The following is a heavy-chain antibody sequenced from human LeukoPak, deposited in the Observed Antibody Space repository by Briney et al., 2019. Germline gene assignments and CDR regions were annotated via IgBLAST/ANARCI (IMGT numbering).Heavy chain of an antibody. CDR2: IYYSGST. CDR1: GGSISSSSYY. Sequence: SETLSLTCTVSGGSISSSSYYWGWIRQPPGKGLEWIGSIYYSGSTYYNPSLKSRVTISVDTSKNQFSLKLSSVTAADTAVYYCARGLRQLVRSWHYWGQGTLVTVSS. CDR3: ARGLRQLVRSWHY. J-gene: IGHJ4*02. D-gene: IGHD6-6*01. V-gene: IGHV4-39*07.